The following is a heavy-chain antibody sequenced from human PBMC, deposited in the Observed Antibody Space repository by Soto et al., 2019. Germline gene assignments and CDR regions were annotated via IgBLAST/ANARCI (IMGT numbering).Heavy chain of an antibody. J-gene: IGHJ6*02. D-gene: IGHD3-10*01. V-gene: IGHV4-4*07. Sequence: TLSLTCTVSGGSISSYYVSWIRQSAGKGLEWIGRIDTSGTTNYNPSLKSRVTMSVDASKNHFSLNLSSVTAADTAVYYCARGPRGYVYYHGMDVWGQGTTVTVSS. CDR2: IDTSGTT. CDR3: ARGPRGYVYYHGMDV. CDR1: GGSISSYY.